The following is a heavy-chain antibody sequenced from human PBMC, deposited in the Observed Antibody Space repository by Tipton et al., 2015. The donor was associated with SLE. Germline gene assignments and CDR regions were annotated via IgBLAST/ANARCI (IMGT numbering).Heavy chain of an antibody. CDR2: MYYSGIT. Sequence: LRLSCSVSGGSIRSYYWSWIRQTPGKGLEWIGYMYYSGITNYNPSLYGRVSISVDTSKNQFSLKLSSVTAADTAVYYCARVLGVVKSYYMDVWGKGTTVTVSS. CDR3: ARVLGVVKSYYMDV. D-gene: IGHD3-3*01. V-gene: IGHV4-59*08. CDR1: GGSIRSYY. J-gene: IGHJ6*03.